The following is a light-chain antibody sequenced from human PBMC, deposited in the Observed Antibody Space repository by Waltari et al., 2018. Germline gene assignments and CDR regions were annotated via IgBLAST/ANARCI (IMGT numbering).Light chain of an antibody. Sequence: QSVLTQPPSASGTPGQRVTISCSGSSSNIGSNTVNWYQQLPGTAPKLLIYSNNPRPSGVPDRCSGSKSGTSASLAISGLQSEDEADYYCAAWDDSLNAHYVFGTGTKVTVL. CDR1: SSNIGSNT. CDR2: SNN. J-gene: IGLJ1*01. V-gene: IGLV1-44*01. CDR3: AAWDDSLNAHYV.